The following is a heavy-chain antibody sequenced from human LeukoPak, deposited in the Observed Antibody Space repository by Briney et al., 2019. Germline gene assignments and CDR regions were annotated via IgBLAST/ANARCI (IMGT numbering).Heavy chain of an antibody. Sequence: PGGSLRLSCAASGFTFSSYAMSWVRQAPGKGLEWVSAISGSGGSTYYADSVKGRFTISRDNSKNTLYRQMNSLRAEDAAVYYCAKPREYSSSSVNNWFDPWGQGTLVTVSS. V-gene: IGHV3-23*01. J-gene: IGHJ5*02. CDR1: GFTFSSYA. CDR3: AKPREYSSSSVNNWFDP. D-gene: IGHD6-6*01. CDR2: ISGSGGST.